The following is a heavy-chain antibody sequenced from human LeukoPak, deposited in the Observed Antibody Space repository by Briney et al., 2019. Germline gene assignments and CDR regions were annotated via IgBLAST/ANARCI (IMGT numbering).Heavy chain of an antibody. Sequence: GGSLRLSCAASGFSFSTYAMSWVRQAPGKGLEWVSAISAGGATIYYADSVKGRFTVSKDNSKNTLYLHMNSLRAEDTAIYYCAKDSGGTYFYYYYYMDVWGKGTTVTVSS. D-gene: IGHD1-26*01. CDR1: GFSFSTYA. CDR2: ISAGGATI. V-gene: IGHV3-23*01. CDR3: AKDSGGTYFYYYYYMDV. J-gene: IGHJ6*03.